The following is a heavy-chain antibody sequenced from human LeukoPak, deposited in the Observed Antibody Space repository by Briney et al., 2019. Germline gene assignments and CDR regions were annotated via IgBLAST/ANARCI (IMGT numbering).Heavy chain of an antibody. V-gene: IGHV4-34*01. CDR2: INHGGST. J-gene: IGHJ4*02. CDR3: ARRLEVAGTLPDY. CDR1: GGSFSGNY. D-gene: IGHD6-19*01. Sequence: SETLSLTCAVYGGSFSGNYWIWIRQPPGKGLEWIGEINHGGSTNYNPSLKSRVTISVDTSKNQFSLQLSSVTAADTAVYYCARRLEVAGTLPDYWGQGTLVTVSS.